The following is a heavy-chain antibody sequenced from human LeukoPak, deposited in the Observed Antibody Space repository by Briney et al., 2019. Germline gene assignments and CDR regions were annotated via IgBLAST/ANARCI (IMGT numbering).Heavy chain of an antibody. J-gene: IGHJ4*02. D-gene: IGHD6-19*01. CDR1: GDSISNNIW. CDR3: AKNGWYCLDY. V-gene: IGHV4-4*02. CDR2: IFHSGST. Sequence: PSETLSLTCTVSGDSISNNIWWSWVRQPPGKGLEWIGEIFHSGSTNYNPSLKSRVTISLDKSKNQVALRVDSLTAADTAVYYCAKNGWYCLDYWGQGTLVTVSS.